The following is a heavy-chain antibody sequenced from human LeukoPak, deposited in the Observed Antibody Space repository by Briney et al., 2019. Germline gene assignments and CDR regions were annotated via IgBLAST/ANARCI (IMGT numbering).Heavy chain of an antibody. D-gene: IGHD1-26*01. CDR3: VPQPWSYQSPTKFDY. Sequence: GGSLRLSCAASGFTFSSYPMHWVRQAPGKGLEWVAIISYDGSNKYYADSVKGRFTISRDNSKNTLYLQMNSLRAEDTAVYYCVPQPWSYQSPTKFDYWGQGTLVTVSS. CDR1: GFTFSSYP. CDR2: ISYDGSNK. V-gene: IGHV3-30-3*01. J-gene: IGHJ4*02.